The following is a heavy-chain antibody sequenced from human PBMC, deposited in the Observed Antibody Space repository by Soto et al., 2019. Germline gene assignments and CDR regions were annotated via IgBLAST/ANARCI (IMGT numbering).Heavy chain of an antibody. CDR3: AKEGGDSGSGSYLSFDY. Sequence: QVQMVESGGGVVQPGRSLRLSCAASGFTFSTYGMHWVRQAPGKGLEWVAVISSDGRTTYYADSVKGRFTISRDSSKNTLYLQMGSLGLEDTAVYYCAKEGGDSGSGSYLSFDYWGQGTLVTVSS. J-gene: IGHJ4*02. CDR2: ISSDGRTT. V-gene: IGHV3-30*18. D-gene: IGHD3-10*01. CDR1: GFTFSTYG.